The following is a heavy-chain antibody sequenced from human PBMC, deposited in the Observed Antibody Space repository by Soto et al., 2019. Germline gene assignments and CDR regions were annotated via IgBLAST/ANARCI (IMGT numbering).Heavy chain of an antibody. D-gene: IGHD3-9*01. CDR3: AKVLRYFDWPMDV. V-gene: IGHV3-30*18. Sequence: LXLSCAASGFTFSSYCMHWVRQAPGKGLEWVAVISYDGSNKYYADSVKGRFTISRDNSKNTLYLQMNSLRAEDTAVYYCAKVLRYFDWPMDVWGQGTTVTVSS. CDR1: GFTFSSYC. J-gene: IGHJ6*02. CDR2: ISYDGSNK.